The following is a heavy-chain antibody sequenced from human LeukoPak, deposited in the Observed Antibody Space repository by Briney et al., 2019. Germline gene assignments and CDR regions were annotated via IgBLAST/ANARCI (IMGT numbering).Heavy chain of an antibody. V-gene: IGHV3-21*01. J-gene: IGHJ4*02. D-gene: IGHD3-3*01. Sequence: GGSLRLSCAASGFTFSSYSMNWVRQAPGKGLEWVSSISSSGSYIYYADSVKGRFTISRDNAKNSLYLQMNSLRAEDTAVYYCARGTIFGVVITLFGYWGQGTLVTVSS. CDR3: ARGTIFGVVITLFGY. CDR1: GFTFSSYS. CDR2: ISSSGSYI.